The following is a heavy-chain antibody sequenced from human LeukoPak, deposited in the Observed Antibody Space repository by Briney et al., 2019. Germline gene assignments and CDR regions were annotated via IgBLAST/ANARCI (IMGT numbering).Heavy chain of an antibody. D-gene: IGHD6-19*01. V-gene: IGHV1-18*01. CDR2: ISAYNGNT. CDR1: GYTFTSYG. J-gene: IGHJ4*02. Sequence: ASVKVSCKASGYTFTSYGISWVRQAPGQGLEWMGWISAYNGNTNYAQKLQGRVTMTTDTSTSTAYMELRSLRSGDTAVYYCATNLIPYSSGTNDYWGQGTLVTVSS. CDR3: ATNLIPYSSGTNDY.